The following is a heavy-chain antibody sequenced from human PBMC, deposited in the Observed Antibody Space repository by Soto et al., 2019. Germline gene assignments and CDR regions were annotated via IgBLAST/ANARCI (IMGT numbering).Heavy chain of an antibody. CDR3: AKRHSSGFDY. CDR2: VSASGGST. V-gene: IGHV3-23*01. D-gene: IGHD6-19*01. J-gene: IGHJ4*02. Sequence: EVQLLESGGGLVQPGGSLRLSCAASGFTFSNYAMTWVRQAPGKGLEWVSDVSASGGSTYYADSVKGRFTISRDNSKDTLYLQISSLRVEDTARYYCAKRHSSGFDYWGQGTLVTVSS. CDR1: GFTFSNYA.